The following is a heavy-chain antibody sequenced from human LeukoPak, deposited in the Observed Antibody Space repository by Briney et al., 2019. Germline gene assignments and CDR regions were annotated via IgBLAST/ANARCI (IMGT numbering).Heavy chain of an antibody. CDR1: GFTFSSYA. J-gene: IGHJ6*02. CDR3: ARDGSGWPYYYYYYGMDV. V-gene: IGHV3-30-3*01. D-gene: IGHD6-19*01. CDR2: ISYDGSNK. Sequence: GGSLRLSCAASGFTFSSYAMHWVRQAPGKGLEWVAVISYDGSNKYYADSVKGRFTISRDNSKNTLYLQMNSLRAEDTAVYYCARDGSGWPYYYYYYGMDVWGQGTTVTVSS.